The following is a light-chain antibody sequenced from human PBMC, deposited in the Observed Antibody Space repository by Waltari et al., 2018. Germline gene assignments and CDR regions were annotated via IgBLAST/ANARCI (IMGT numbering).Light chain of an antibody. Sequence: SYVLTPPPRVSVATAKTARVTCGVDSVGSKSVPWYQQKPGQAPVLVVYDDSDRPSGIPERFSGSNSGNTATLTISRVEAGDEADYYCQVWDSSSDHPVVFGGGTKLTVL. V-gene: IGLV3-21*03. CDR1: SVGSKS. CDR3: QVWDSSSDHPVV. CDR2: DDS. J-gene: IGLJ2*01.